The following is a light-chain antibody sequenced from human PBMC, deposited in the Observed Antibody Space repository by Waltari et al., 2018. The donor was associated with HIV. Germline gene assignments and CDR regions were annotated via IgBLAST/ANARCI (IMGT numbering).Light chain of an antibody. CDR1: KLGDKS. V-gene: IGLV3-1*01. J-gene: IGLJ1*01. Sequence: SYELTQPPSVSVSPGQTASITCSGDKLGDKSACWYQQKPGQSPVLVIYQDRRRPSGIPERFSGSNSGNTATLTISGTQAMDEADYYCQAWDSSTGVFGTGTKVTVL. CDR3: QAWDSSTGV. CDR2: QDR.